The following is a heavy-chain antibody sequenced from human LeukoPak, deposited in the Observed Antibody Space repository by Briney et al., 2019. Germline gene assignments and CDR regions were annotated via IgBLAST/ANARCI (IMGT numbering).Heavy chain of an antibody. J-gene: IGHJ4*02. CDR2: NYPGDSDT. Sequence: GESLKTFSYGFGYSFTSNWNGWGRHMPGEGLEWMGINYPGDSDTRYSPSFQGHVTISADKSISTAYLQWSSLKASDTAMYYCATLEAVTYYFDYWGQGTLVTVSS. CDR1: GYSFTSNW. V-gene: IGHV5-51*01. D-gene: IGHD6-19*01. CDR3: ATLEAVTYYFDY.